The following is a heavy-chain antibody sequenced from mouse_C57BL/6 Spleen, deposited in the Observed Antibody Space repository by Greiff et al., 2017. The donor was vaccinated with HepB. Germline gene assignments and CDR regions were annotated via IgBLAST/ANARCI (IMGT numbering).Heavy chain of an antibody. D-gene: IGHD3-3*01. V-gene: IGHV1-50*01. Sequence: QVQLQQPGAELVKPGASVKLSCKASGYTFTSYWMQWVKQRPGQGLEWIGEIDPSDSYTNYNQKFKGKATLTVDTSSSTAYMQLSSLTSEDSAVYYCARFPGGDAYWGQGTLVTVSA. CDR3: ARFPGGDAY. CDR2: IDPSDSYT. J-gene: IGHJ3*01. CDR1: GYTFTSYW.